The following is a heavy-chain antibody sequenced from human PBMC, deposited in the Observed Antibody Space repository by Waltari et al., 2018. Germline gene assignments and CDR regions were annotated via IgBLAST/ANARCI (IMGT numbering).Heavy chain of an antibody. J-gene: IGHJ4*02. CDR1: GYPFTGYG. Sequence: QVQLVQSGGEVKKPGASVQVSCKASGYPFTGYGISWVRQAPGEGVEWMGWISGDNGKTTYARKCQGGGTRTTDTSTGADYRELSSVRSDDTAVYDWARDRGEWELRTCDYWGQGTLVTVSS. CDR2: ISGDNGKT. CDR3: ARDRGEWELRTCDY. V-gene: IGHV1-18*01. D-gene: IGHD1-26*01.